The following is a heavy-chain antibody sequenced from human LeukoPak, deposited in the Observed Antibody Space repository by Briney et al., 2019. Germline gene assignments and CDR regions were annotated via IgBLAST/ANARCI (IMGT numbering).Heavy chain of an antibody. V-gene: IGHV4-39*07. CDR2: IYYSGST. CDR3: ARGQWLGHTDY. Sequence: PETLSLSCTLSGGSLRISSYYWGWIRQPPGKGLEWIGSIYYSGSTYYNPSLKSRVTISVDTSKNPFSLKLSSVTAADTAVYYCARGQWLGHTDYWGQGTLVSVSS. D-gene: IGHD6-19*01. J-gene: IGHJ4*02. CDR1: GGSLRISSYY.